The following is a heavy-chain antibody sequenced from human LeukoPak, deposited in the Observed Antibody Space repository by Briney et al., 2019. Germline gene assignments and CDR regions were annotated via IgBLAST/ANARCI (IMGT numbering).Heavy chain of an antibody. CDR2: VLYSGST. V-gene: IGHV4-59*01. J-gene: IGHJ4*02. D-gene: IGHD6-6*01. CDR1: GGSISNYR. CDR3: ARYTRPFDY. Sequence: SETLSLTCIVSGGSISNYRWSWIRQPPGKGLEWIGRVLYSGSTNYNPSLKSRVTISVDTSKNQFSLTLSSVTAADTAVYYCARYTRPFDYWGQGTLVTVSS.